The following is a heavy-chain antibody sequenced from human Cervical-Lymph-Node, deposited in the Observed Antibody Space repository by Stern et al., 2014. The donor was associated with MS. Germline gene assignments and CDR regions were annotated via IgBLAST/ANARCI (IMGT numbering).Heavy chain of an antibody. CDR2: ISHDGSNK. CDR1: GSTFSKSA. J-gene: IGHJ6*02. V-gene: IGHV3-30*09. CDR3: VRTESFYYYDGMDV. Sequence: VQLVESGGGVVPPGRSLRLSCADSGSTFSKSAMHWVRQAPGKGLEWVAVISHDGSNKQYGDSVKGRLAISRDNSRNTLSLEIYSLRAEDTAVYYCVRTESFYYYDGMDVCGHGTTVIVSS.